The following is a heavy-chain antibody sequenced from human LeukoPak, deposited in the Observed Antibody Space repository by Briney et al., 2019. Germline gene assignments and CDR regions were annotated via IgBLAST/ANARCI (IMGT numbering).Heavy chain of an antibody. D-gene: IGHD4-17*01. Sequence: GGSLRLSCAASGFTFSSYAMSWVRQAPGKGLEWVSGISGSGGSTYYADSVKGRFTISRDNSKNTLYLQMNSLRAEDTAVYYCAKGSDGDYADDYFDYWGQGTLVTVSS. CDR2: ISGSGGST. J-gene: IGHJ4*02. V-gene: IGHV3-23*01. CDR3: AKGSDGDYADDYFDY. CDR1: GFTFSSYA.